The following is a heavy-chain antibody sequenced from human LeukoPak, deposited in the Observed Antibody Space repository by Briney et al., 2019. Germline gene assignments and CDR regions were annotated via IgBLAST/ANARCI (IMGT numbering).Heavy chain of an antibody. CDR1: GFNFSDYY. V-gene: IGHV3-11*01. D-gene: IGHD3-10*01. CDR2: ISPNDVNR. J-gene: IGHJ4*02. CDR3: AGSGSPGEY. Sequence: GGSLRLSCVGSGFNFSDYYMSWIRQAPGKGLEWISYISPNDVNRYYVDAVKGRFTVSRDNAKNSLFLQMKSLRVEDTAVYYCAGSGSPGEYWGQGTLVTV.